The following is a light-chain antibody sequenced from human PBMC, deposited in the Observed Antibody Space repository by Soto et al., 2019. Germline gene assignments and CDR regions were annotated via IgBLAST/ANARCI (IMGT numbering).Light chain of an antibody. CDR3: QQTRSFPHT. CDR1: QAITSW. V-gene: IGKV1-12*01. J-gene: IGKJ4*01. CDR2: SAS. Sequence: DIHVTQSPSSVSASVGDRVTITCRASQAITSWLAWYQQKPGRAPKLLIYSASSLQSGAPSRFTGSGSGTDFTLTITSLQPDDAAVYYCQQTRSFPHTFGGGTKVEI.